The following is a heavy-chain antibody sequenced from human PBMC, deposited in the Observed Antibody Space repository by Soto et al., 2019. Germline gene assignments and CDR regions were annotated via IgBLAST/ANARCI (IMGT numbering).Heavy chain of an antibody. D-gene: IGHD6-19*01. J-gene: IGHJ4*02. CDR2: IIPILGIA. Sequence: QVQLVQSGAEVKKPGSSVQVSCKASGGTFSSYTISWVRQAPGQGLEWRGRIIPILGIANYAQKFQGRVTITADKSTSTAYMALSSLRSEDTAVYYCASSGIAVAGPLRYWGQGTLVTVSS. CDR1: GGTFSSYT. V-gene: IGHV1-69*02. CDR3: ASSGIAVAGPLRY.